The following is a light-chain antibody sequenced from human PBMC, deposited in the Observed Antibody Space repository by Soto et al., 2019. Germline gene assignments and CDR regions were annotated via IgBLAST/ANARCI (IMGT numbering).Light chain of an antibody. Sequence: QSALTQPASVSGSPGQSITICCTGTSSDVGGYNYVSWYQQHPGKAPKLMIYDVSNRPSGVSNRFSGSKSGNTASLTISGLQAEDEADYYCSSYTSSSTGVFGTGTKVTVL. V-gene: IGLV2-14*01. CDR1: SSDVGGYNY. J-gene: IGLJ1*01. CDR2: DVS. CDR3: SSYTSSSTGV.